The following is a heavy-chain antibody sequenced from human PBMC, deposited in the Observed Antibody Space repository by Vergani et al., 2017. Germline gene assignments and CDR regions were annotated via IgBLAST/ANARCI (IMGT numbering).Heavy chain of an antibody. CDR3: ARLGYSYGPPQYYFDY. CDR2: IYYSGST. J-gene: IGHJ4*02. D-gene: IGHD5-18*01. V-gene: IGHV4-39*07. CDR1: GGSISSSSYY. Sequence: QLQLQESGPGLVKPSETLSLTCTVSGGSISSSSYYWGWIRQPPGKGLEWIGSIYYSGSTDYNPSLKSRVTISVDTSKNQFSLKLSSVTAADTAVYYCARLGYSYGPPQYYFDYWGQGTLVTVSS.